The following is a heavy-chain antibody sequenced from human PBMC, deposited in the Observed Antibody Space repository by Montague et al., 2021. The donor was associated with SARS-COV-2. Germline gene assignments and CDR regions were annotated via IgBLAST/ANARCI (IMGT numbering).Heavy chain of an antibody. J-gene: IGHJ4*02. CDR2: IYSGGSST. CDR3: AKDPHYDFWSGYYFDY. V-gene: IGHV3-23*03. D-gene: IGHD3-3*01. Sequence: SLRLPCAASVFTFSRYAMSLVRQAPGKGLEWVSVIYSGGSSTYYXXSLKVRFTISRDNSKNTLYLQMNSLRAEDTAVYYCAKDPHYDFWSGYYFDYWGQGTLVTVSS. CDR1: VFTFSRYA.